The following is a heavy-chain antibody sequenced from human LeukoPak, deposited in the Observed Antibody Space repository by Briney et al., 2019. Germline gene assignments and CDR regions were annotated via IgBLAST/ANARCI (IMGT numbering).Heavy chain of an antibody. J-gene: IGHJ4*02. D-gene: IGHD2-2*01. CDR1: GFTFSTYA. Sequence: GGSLRLSCAASGFTFSTYAMNWVRQAPGKGLEWVSSISSTSISIYFADSVKSRFTVSRDNAKNSLYLQMNSLRTEDTAVYYCARSYTVADQLDYWGQGTLVTVSS. CDR2: ISSTSISI. V-gene: IGHV3-21*01. CDR3: ARSYTVADQLDY.